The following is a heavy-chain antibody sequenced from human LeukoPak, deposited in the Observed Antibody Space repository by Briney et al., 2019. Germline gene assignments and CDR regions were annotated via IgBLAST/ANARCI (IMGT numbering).Heavy chain of an antibody. CDR1: GFTFSSYA. CDR2: ISYDGSNK. J-gene: IGHJ4*02. CDR3: ARWYCSGGSCYFDY. V-gene: IGHV3-30-3*01. Sequence: GRSLRLSCAASGFTFSSYAMHWVRQAPGKGLEWVAVISYDGSNKYYAASVKGRFTISRDNSKNTLYLQMNSLRAEDTAVYYCARWYCSGGSCYFDYWGQGTLVTVSS. D-gene: IGHD2-15*01.